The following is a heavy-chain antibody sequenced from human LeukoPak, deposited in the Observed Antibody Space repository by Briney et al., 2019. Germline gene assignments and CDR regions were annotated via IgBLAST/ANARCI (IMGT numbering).Heavy chain of an antibody. J-gene: IGHJ5*01. CDR3: ARLWDREVKSLDS. D-gene: IGHD1-26*01. CDR2: IYFSTST. Sequence: SETLSPTCTVSGRSASSLAYSWTWIRQPPGKGLECSRYIYFSTSTNYNTSLESRVTISIDTSNTQFSLRLRSVTAADTAVYYCARLWDREVKSLDSWGQGSLVTVSS. CDR1: GRSASSLAYS. V-gene: IGHV4-61*08.